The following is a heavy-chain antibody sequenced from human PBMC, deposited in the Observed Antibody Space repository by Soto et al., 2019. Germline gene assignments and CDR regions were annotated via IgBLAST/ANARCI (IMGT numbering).Heavy chain of an antibody. CDR3: ARKVATIAPPGAFDI. Sequence: GESLKISGKGSGYSFTSYWIGWVRQMPGKGLEWMGIIYPGDSDTRYSPSFQGQVTISADKSISTAYLQWSSLKASDTAMYYCARKVATIAPPGAFDIWGQGTMVTVSS. D-gene: IGHD5-12*01. CDR1: GYSFTSYW. CDR2: IYPGDSDT. V-gene: IGHV5-51*01. J-gene: IGHJ3*02.